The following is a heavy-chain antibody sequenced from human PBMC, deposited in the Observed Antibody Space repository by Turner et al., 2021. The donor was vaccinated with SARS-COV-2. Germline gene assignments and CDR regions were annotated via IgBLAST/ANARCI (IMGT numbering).Heavy chain of an antibody. CDR1: GGPISSYY. Sequence: QVQLQESGPGLVKPSDTLSLTCTVSGGPISSYYWSWIRQPPGKGLEWIGYIYYSGSTNYNPSLKSRVTISIDTSKNQFSLKLSSVTAADTAVYYCARTDGYNYDYWGQGTLVTVSS. V-gene: IGHV4-59*07. CDR2: IYYSGST. CDR3: ARTDGYNYDY. D-gene: IGHD5-12*01. J-gene: IGHJ4*02.